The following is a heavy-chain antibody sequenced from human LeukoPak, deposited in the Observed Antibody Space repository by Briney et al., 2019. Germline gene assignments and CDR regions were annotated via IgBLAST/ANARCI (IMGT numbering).Heavy chain of an antibody. CDR1: GFTFSSYA. Sequence: PGGSLRLSCAASGFTFSSYAMSWVRQAPGKGLEWVSAISGSGGSTHYADSVKGRFTISRDNSKNTLYLQMNSLRAEDTAVYYCAKVAHYYDSSGYYSCIDYWGQGTLVTVSS. CDR2: ISGSGGST. J-gene: IGHJ4*02. V-gene: IGHV3-23*01. CDR3: AKVAHYYDSSGYYSCIDY. D-gene: IGHD3-22*01.